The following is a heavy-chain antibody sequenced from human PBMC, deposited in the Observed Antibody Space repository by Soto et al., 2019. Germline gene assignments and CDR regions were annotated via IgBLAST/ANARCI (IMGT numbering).Heavy chain of an antibody. D-gene: IGHD6-13*01. CDR3: ARSLLDEYSSSWRSAYYGMDV. CDR1: GFTFSAYY. V-gene: IGHV1-2*02. J-gene: IGHJ6*02. Sequence: QVQLVQSGVEVKKPGASVKVSCKASGFTFSAYYIYWVRQAPGQGLEWIGWINPNSGGTNNAQKFQGRVTMTRDTSTSTVYMELSALIPDDTAVYYCARSLLDEYSSSWRSAYYGMDVWGQGTTVTVSS. CDR2: INPNSGGT.